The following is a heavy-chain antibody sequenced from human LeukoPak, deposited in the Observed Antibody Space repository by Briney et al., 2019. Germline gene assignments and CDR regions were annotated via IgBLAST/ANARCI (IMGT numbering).Heavy chain of an antibody. CDR2: IYHSGST. V-gene: IGHV4-4*02. Sequence: SETLSLTCAVSGGSINIDNWWSWVRQPPGEGLEWIGEIYHSGSTNYNPSLKSRVTISVDKSKNQFSLKLNSVTAADTAVYYCARDEYYYDSSGYYYYMDVWGKGTTVTVSS. D-gene: IGHD3-22*01. J-gene: IGHJ6*03. CDR3: ARDEYYYDSSGYYYYMDV. CDR1: GGSINIDNW.